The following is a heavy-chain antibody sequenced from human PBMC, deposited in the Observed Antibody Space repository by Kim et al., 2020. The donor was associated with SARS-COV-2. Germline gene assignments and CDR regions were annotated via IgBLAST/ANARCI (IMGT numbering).Heavy chain of an antibody. V-gene: IGHV1-18*01. CDR3: ARDQLLYDSSGYYRGDAFDI. Sequence: ASVKVSCKASGYTFTSYGISWVRQAPGQGLEWMGWISAYNGNTNYAQKLQGRVTMTTDTSTSTAYMELRSLRSDDTAVYYCARDQLLYDSSGYYRGDAFDIWGQGTMVTVSS. CDR1: GYTFTSYG. CDR2: ISAYNGNT. J-gene: IGHJ3*02. D-gene: IGHD3-22*01.